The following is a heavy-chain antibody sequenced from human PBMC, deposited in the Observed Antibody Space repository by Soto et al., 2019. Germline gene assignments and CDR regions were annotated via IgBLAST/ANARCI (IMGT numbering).Heavy chain of an antibody. D-gene: IGHD3-3*01. CDR2: IWYDGSNK. V-gene: IGHV3-33*01. CDR1: GFTFSSYG. CDR3: ARVLTDFWSGYYTPDDYYYGMDV. Sequence: GGSLRLSCAASGFTFSSYGMHWVRQAPGKGLEWVAVIWYDGSNKYYADSVKGRFTISRDNSKNTLYLQMNSLRAEDTAVYYCARVLTDFWSGYYTPDDYYYGMDVWGQGTTVTVSS. J-gene: IGHJ6*02.